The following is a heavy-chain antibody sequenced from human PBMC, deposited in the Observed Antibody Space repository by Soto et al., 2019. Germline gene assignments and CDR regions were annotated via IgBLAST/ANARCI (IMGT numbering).Heavy chain of an antibody. Sequence: SETLSLTCTVSGGSISSYYWSWIRQPPGKGLEWIGYIYYSGSTNYNPSLKSRVTISVDTSKNQFSLKLSSVTAADTAVYYCARHVRVEGPIVVVVAATTAFDIWGQGTMVTVSS. J-gene: IGHJ3*02. D-gene: IGHD2-15*01. CDR1: GGSISSYY. V-gene: IGHV4-59*08. CDR2: IYYSGST. CDR3: ARHVRVEGPIVVVVAATTAFDI.